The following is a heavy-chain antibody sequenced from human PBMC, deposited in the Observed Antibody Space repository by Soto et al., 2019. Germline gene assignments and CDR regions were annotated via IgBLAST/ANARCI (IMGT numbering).Heavy chain of an antibody. J-gene: IGHJ6*02. Sequence: ASVKVSCKASGYSFTSYGISWVRQAPGQGLDWMGWITTYNGNTKYAQDLQGRVTMTTDTSTSTAYMEPRSLRSDDTAVYYCARFSGGVYNTYYFYYGMDVWGQGTTVTVSS. CDR2: ITTYNGNT. CDR3: ARFSGGVYNTYYFYYGMDV. CDR1: GYSFTSYG. V-gene: IGHV1-18*04. D-gene: IGHD2-15*01.